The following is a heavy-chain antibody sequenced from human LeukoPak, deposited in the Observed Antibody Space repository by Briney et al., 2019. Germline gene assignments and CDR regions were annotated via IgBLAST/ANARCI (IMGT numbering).Heavy chain of an antibody. CDR1: GGSISSSSYY. D-gene: IGHD3-22*01. Sequence: SETLSLTRTVSGGSISSSSYYWGWIRQPPGKGLEWIGSIYYSGSTYYNPSLKSRVTISVDTSKNQFSLKLSSVTAADTAVYYCARRGYYDTIDYWGQGTLVTVSS. CDR3: ARRGYYDTIDY. J-gene: IGHJ4*02. CDR2: IYYSGST. V-gene: IGHV4-39*01.